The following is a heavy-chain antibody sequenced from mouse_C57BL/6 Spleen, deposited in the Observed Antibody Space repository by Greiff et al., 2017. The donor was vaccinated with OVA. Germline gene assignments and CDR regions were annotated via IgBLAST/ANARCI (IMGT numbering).Heavy chain of an antibody. CDR2: IYPGDGDT. V-gene: IGHV1-80*01. D-gene: IGHD1-1*01. J-gene: IGHJ3*01. CDR1: GYAFSSYW. Sequence: QVQLQQSGAELVKPGASVKISCKASGYAFSSYWMNWVKQRPGKGLEWIGQIYPGDGDTNYNGKFKGKATLTADKSSSTAYMQLSSLTSEDSAVYFCERYYYGSSHWFAYWGQGTLVTVAA. CDR3: ERYYYGSSHWFAY.